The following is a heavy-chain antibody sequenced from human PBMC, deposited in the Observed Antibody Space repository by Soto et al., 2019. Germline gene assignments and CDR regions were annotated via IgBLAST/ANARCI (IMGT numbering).Heavy chain of an antibody. J-gene: IGHJ6*02. Sequence: PSETLSLTCTVSGGSISSGGYYWSWIRQHPGKGLEWIGYIYYSGSTYYNPALKSRVTISVDTSKNQFSLELASVTAADTAVFYCARALLVPADHYYYGMDVWGPGTTVTVSS. CDR2: IYYSGST. D-gene: IGHD2-2*01. CDR3: ARALLVPADHYYYGMDV. V-gene: IGHV4-31*03. CDR1: GGSISSGGYY.